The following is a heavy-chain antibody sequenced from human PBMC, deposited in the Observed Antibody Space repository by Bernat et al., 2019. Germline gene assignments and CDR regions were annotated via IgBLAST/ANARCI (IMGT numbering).Heavy chain of an antibody. V-gene: IGHV3-30*04. CDR3: AKDLGEIVVVPAAILDY. CDR2: ISYDGSNK. Sequence: VQLVESGGGLIQPGGSLRLSCAASGFTFSSYAMHWVRQAPGKGLEWVAVISYDGSNKYYADSVKGRFTISRDNSKNTLYLQMNSLRAEDTAVYYCAKDLGEIVVVPAAILDYWGQGTLVTVSS. CDR1: GFTFSSYA. D-gene: IGHD2-2*02. J-gene: IGHJ4*02.